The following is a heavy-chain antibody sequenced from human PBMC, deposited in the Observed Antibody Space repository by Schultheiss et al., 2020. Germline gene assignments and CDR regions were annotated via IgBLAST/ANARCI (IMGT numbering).Heavy chain of an antibody. CDR2: IWYDGSNK. Sequence: GGSLRLSCAASGFTFSSYGMHWVRQAPGKGLEWVAVIWYDGSNKYYADSVKGRFTISRDNSKNTLYLQMNSLRAEDTAVYYCARDPVLQSGWYNWFDPWGQGTLDTVSS. V-gene: IGHV3-33*01. CDR3: ARDPVLQSGWYNWFDP. D-gene: IGHD6-19*01. CDR1: GFTFSSYG. J-gene: IGHJ5*02.